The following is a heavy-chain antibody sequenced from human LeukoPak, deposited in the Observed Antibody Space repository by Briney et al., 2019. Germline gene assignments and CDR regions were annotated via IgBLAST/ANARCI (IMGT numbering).Heavy chain of an antibody. CDR1: GGSISSSSYY. V-gene: IGHV4-39*02. D-gene: IGHD3-22*01. CDR2: IYYSGST. CDR3: ARDRWDYDSSGYYWGYYYYYYGMDV. Sequence: SETLSLTCTVSGGSISSSSYYWGWIRQPPGKGLEWIGSIYYSGSTYYNPSLKSRVTISVDTSKNQFSLKLSSVTAADTAVYYCARDRWDYDSSGYYWGYYYYYYGMDVWGQGTTVTVSS. J-gene: IGHJ6*02.